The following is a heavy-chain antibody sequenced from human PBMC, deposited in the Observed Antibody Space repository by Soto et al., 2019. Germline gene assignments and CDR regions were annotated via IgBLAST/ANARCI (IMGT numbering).Heavy chain of an antibody. Sequence: GGSLRLSCAASGFTFSSYAMSWVRQAPGKGLEWVSVISGSDDSTYYADSVKGRFTISRDNSENTLYLQMKYLRVEDTAIYYCARVLDAAVGYWYFDLWGRGTLVTVSS. J-gene: IGHJ2*01. D-gene: IGHD6-13*01. CDR1: GFTFSSYA. CDR2: ISGSDDST. CDR3: ARVLDAAVGYWYFDL. V-gene: IGHV3-23*01.